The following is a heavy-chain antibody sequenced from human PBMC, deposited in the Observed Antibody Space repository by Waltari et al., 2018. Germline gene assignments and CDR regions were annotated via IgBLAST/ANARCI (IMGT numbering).Heavy chain of an antibody. CDR1: GGTFSSYA. CDR2: IIPIFGTA. V-gene: IGHV1-69*13. J-gene: IGHJ3*02. D-gene: IGHD3-10*01. CDR3: ARDRELVPSLWFRELSGAFDI. Sequence: QVQLVQSGAEVKKPGSSVKVSCKASGGTFSSYAISWVRQAPGQGLEWMGGIIPIFGTANYAQKFQGRVTITADESTSTAYMELSSLRSEDTAVYYCARDRELVPSLWFRELSGAFDIWGQGTMVTVSS.